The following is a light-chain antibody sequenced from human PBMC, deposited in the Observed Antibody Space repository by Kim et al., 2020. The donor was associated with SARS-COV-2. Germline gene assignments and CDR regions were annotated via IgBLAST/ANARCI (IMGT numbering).Light chain of an antibody. Sequence: QSALTQPASVSGSPGQSITISCTGTSSDVGGYNLVSWYQQHPGKAPKLMIYDVSKRPSGVSNRFSGSKSGNTASLTISGLQAEDEADYYCCSYAGSSSRYVFGGGTKLTVL. CDR3: CSYAGSSSRYV. V-gene: IGLV2-14*03. CDR1: SSDVGGYNL. CDR2: DVS. J-gene: IGLJ3*02.